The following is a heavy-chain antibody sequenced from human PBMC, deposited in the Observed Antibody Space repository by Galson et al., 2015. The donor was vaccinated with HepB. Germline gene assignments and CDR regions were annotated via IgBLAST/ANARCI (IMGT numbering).Heavy chain of an antibody. J-gene: IGHJ4*02. CDR1: GFSLSTSGMC. CDR2: IDWDDDK. Sequence: PALVKPTQTLTLTCTFSGFSLSTSGMCVSWIRQPPGKALEWLALIDWDDDKYYSTSLKTRLTISKDTSKNQVVLTMTNMDPVDTATYYCARICWDYCSGGSCYIDYWGQGTLVTVSS. D-gene: IGHD2-15*01. CDR3: ARICWDYCSGGSCYIDY. V-gene: IGHV2-70*01.